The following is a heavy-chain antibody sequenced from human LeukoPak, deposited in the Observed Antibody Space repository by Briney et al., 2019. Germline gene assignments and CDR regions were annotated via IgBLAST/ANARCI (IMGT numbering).Heavy chain of an antibody. J-gene: IGHJ6*03. CDR1: GYTFTSYD. CDR2: MSPNSGNT. Sequence: ASVKVSCKASGYTFTSYDINWVRQATGQGLEWMGWMSPNSGNTGYAQKFQGRVTITRNTSISTAYMELSSLRSEDTAVYYCARGRGYSYGPDHMDVWGKGTTVTVSS. CDR3: ARGRGYSYGPDHMDV. D-gene: IGHD5-18*01. V-gene: IGHV1-8*03.